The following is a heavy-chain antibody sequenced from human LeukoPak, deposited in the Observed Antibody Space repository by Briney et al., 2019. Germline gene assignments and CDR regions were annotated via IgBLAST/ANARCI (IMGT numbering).Heavy chain of an antibody. Sequence: ASVKVSCKASGYTFTSYAMNWVRQAPGQGLEWMGWINTNTGNPTYAQGFTGWFVFSLDTSVSTAYLQISSLKAEDTAVYYCARDGEYYYDSSGYYVFDYWGQGTLVTVSS. V-gene: IGHV7-4-1*02. CDR3: ARDGEYYYDSSGYYVFDY. CDR1: GYTFTSYA. J-gene: IGHJ4*02. CDR2: INTNTGNP. D-gene: IGHD3-22*01.